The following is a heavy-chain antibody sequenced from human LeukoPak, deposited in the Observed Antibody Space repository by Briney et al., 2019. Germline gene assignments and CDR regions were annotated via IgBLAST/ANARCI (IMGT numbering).Heavy chain of an antibody. J-gene: IGHJ6*03. CDR1: GFTVSSNY. D-gene: IGHD3-3*01. V-gene: IGHV3-66*03. CDR3: AKTPLSDPSGHYYYMDV. Sequence: GGSLRLSCAASGFTVSSNYMSWVRQAPGKGLEWVSVIYSCGSTYYADSVKGRFTISRDNSQNTVSLQLNNLRIEDTALYYCAKTPLSDPSGHYYYMDVWGKGTTVTVSS. CDR2: IYSCGST.